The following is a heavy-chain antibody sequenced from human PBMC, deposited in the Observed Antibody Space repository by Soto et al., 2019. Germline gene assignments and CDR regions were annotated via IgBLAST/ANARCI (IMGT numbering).Heavy chain of an antibody. CDR3: ARSVSFITPRPDY. V-gene: IGHV1-2*02. CDR2: INPNNGDT. Sequence: ASEKVSCKASGYTFTDYYLHWVRQAPGQGLECMGWINPNNGDTNYAQKFQGRVTMTRDTSISTAYMEVSRLRSDDTAVYYCARSVSFITPRPDYWGQGTLVTVSS. D-gene: IGHD6-6*01. J-gene: IGHJ4*02. CDR1: GYTFTDYY.